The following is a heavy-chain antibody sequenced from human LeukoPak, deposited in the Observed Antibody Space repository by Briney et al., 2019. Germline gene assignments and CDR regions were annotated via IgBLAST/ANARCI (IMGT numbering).Heavy chain of an antibody. CDR2: INHSGST. CDR3: ARGGEYYYDSSGYYDGSFDY. J-gene: IGHJ4*02. V-gene: IGHV4-34*01. D-gene: IGHD3-22*01. Sequence: SETLSLTCTVYGGSFSGYYWSWIRQPPGKGLEWIGEINHSGSTNYNPSLKSRVTISVDTSKNQFSLKLSSVTAADTAVYYCARGGEYYYDSSGYYDGSFDYWGQGTLVTVSS. CDR1: GGSFSGYY.